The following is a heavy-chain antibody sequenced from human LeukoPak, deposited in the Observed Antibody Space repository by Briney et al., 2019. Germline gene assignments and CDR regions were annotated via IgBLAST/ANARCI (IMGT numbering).Heavy chain of an antibody. V-gene: IGHV3-23*01. D-gene: IGHD2-2*01. J-gene: IGHJ6*02. CDR1: GFTFGSYA. Sequence: GGSLRLSCAASGFTFGSYAMSWVRQAPGKGLEWVSAISGSGGSTYYADSVKGRFTISRDNSKNTLYLQMNSLKTEDTAVYYCTTDDHCSRNSCFGPNYYYGLAVWGQGTTVTVSS. CDR3: TTDDHCSRNSCFGPNYYYGLAV. CDR2: ISGSGGST.